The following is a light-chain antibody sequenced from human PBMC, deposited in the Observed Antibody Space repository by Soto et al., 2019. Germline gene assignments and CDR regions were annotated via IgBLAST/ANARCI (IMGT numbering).Light chain of an antibody. CDR3: QQSYSTLWT. V-gene: IGKV1-39*01. J-gene: IGKJ1*01. CDR2: AAS. CDR1: QSISSY. Sequence: DIQMTQSPSSLSASVGDRVTITCRASQSISSYLNWYQQKPGKAPKLLIYAASSLQSGVPSRFSGSGSGTDFNLTISSLQPEDFATYYWQQSYSTLWTVGQGTKVEIK.